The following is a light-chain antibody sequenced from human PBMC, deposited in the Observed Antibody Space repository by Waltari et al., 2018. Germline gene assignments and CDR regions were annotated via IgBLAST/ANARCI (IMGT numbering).Light chain of an antibody. CDR1: QSVSRY. J-gene: IGKJ1*01. CDR2: TTS. V-gene: IGKV1-39*01. CDR3: HQSVMTPWT. Sequence: DIQMTQSPSSLSASAGDTITITCRASQSVSRYLNWYQQKPGKAPKLLIYTTSVLETGVPSRFSASGSGTDFTLTINSLEPDDFATYYCHQSVMTPWTFGQGTKVESK.